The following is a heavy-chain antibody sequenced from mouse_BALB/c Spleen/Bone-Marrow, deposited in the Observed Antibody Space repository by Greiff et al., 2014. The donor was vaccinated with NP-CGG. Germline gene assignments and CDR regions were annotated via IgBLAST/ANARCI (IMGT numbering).Heavy chain of an antibody. D-gene: IGHD1-1*01. CDR2: IYPGDGDT. Sequence: VQLQQSGPELVKSGASVKISCEASGYVFSSSWMNWVKQRPGQGLEWIGRIYPGDGDTNHNGKFKGKATLTADKSSSTAYMQLSSLTSVDSAVYFCARTYGSSFFAYWGQGTLVTVSA. J-gene: IGHJ3*01. V-gene: IGHV1-82*01. CDR1: GYVFSSSW. CDR3: ARTYGSSFFAY.